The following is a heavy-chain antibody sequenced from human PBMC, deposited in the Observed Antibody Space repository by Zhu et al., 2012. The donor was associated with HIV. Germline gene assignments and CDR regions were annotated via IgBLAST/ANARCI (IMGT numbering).Heavy chain of an antibody. V-gene: IGHV3-9*03. D-gene: IGHD3-10*01. Sequence: EVQLVGSGGGLVQPGRSLRLSCAASGFTFDDYAMHWVRQAPGKGLEWVSGISWNSGSIGYADSVKGRFTISRDNAKNSLYLQMNSLRAEDMALYYCAKDKGSMVRGVIISGAFDIWGQGTMVTVSS. CDR1: GFTFDDYA. CDR3: AKDKGSMVRGVIISGAFDI. J-gene: IGHJ3*02. CDR2: ISWNSGSI.